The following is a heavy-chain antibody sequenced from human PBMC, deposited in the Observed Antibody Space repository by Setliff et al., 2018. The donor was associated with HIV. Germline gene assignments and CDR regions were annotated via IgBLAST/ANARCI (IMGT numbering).Heavy chain of an antibody. CDR2: IYYSGST. D-gene: IGHD3-16*01. Sequence: PSETLSLTCAVYGGSFSSYYWGWVRQPPGKGLEWIGRIYYSGSTYYNPSLKSRVTLSVDTSKTQFSLKLSSVTAADTAVYYCARRVLRLGYYYMDVWGKGTTVTVSS. V-gene: IGHV4-59*08. CDR3: ARRVLRLGYYYMDV. J-gene: IGHJ6*03. CDR1: GGSFSSYY.